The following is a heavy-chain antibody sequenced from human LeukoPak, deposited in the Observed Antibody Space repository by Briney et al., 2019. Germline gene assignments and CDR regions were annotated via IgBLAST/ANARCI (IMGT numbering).Heavy chain of an antibody. J-gene: IGHJ4*02. CDR1: GFTYSSYG. CDR2: ISYDETNK. CDR3: AKDRGDGYNWENYSGFDS. D-gene: IGHD5-24*01. Sequence: GGSLRLSRAASGFTYSSYGMQWVRQAPGKGLEWVAVISYDETNKWYADSVKGRFTTSRDNSQNTMSLQMNSLRVDDTGVYYCAKDRGDGYNWENYSGFDSWGQGTLVTVSS. V-gene: IGHV3-30*18.